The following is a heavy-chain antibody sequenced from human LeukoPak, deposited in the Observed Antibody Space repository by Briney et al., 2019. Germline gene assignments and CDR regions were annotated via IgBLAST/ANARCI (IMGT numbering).Heavy chain of an antibody. CDR1: GGSISSYY. V-gene: IGHV4-4*07. Sequence: SETLSLTCTVSGGSISSYYWSWIRQPAGKGLEWIGRIYPSGSTNYSPSLKSRVAMSIDTSKRQFSLKLNSVTAADTAVYYCARQRSDWNFDYWGQGTLVTVSS. D-gene: IGHD2-21*02. CDR2: IYPSGST. J-gene: IGHJ4*02. CDR3: ARQRSDWNFDY.